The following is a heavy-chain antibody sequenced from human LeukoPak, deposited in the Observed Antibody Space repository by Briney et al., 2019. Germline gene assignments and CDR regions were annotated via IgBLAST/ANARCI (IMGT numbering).Heavy chain of an antibody. CDR3: AEGYSYGFVY. D-gene: IGHD5-18*01. Sequence: GGSLRLSCAASGFTFSSYGMHWVRQASSKWLEWMSFIRYDGSNKYYADSVKGRFTISRDNSKNTLYLQMNSLRAEDTAVYYCAEGYSYGFVYWGQGTLVTVSS. CDR1: GFTFSSYG. CDR2: IRYDGSNK. V-gene: IGHV3-30*02. J-gene: IGHJ4*02.